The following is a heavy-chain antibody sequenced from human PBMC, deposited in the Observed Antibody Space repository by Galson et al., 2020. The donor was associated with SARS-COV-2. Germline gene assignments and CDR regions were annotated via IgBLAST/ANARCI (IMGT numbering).Heavy chain of an antibody. V-gene: IGHV1-18*01. CDR2: ISAYNGNT. CDR3: ARDRGGYVDAPLLDY. Sequence: ASVKVSCKAYGYTFTNYGISWVRQAPGQGLEWMGWISAYNGNTNFVQKFQGRVTLTTDTSATTVYMELTSLRSDDTAVYYCARDRGGYVDAPLLDYWAQGTLVTVSS. D-gene: IGHD3-16*01. CDR1: GYTFTNYG. J-gene: IGHJ4*02.